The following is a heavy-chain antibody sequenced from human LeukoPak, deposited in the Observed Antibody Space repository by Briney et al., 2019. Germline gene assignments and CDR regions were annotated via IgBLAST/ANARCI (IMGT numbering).Heavy chain of an antibody. J-gene: IGHJ4*02. CDR2: VRNDGTNK. Sequence: AGGSLRLPCAASGFTFSSYGMHWVRQAPGKGLEWVAFVRNDGTNKHYADSVKGRFTISRDNSKNTLYLQMNSLRAEDTAVYYCAKGFEGAGIAVATHWGQGTLVTVSS. CDR3: AKGFEGAGIAVATH. CDR1: GFTFSSYG. V-gene: IGHV3-30*02. D-gene: IGHD6-19*01.